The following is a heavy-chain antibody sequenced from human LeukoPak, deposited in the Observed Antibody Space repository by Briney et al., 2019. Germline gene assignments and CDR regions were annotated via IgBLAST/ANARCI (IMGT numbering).Heavy chain of an antibody. CDR3: ATSVEMATNPLD. CDR1: GYTFTGYY. Sequence: ASVKVSCKASGYTFTGYYMHWVRQAPGKGLEWMGGFDPEDGETIYAQKFQGRVTMTEDTSTDTAYMELSILRSEDTAVYYCATSVEMATNPLDWGQGTLVTVSS. J-gene: IGHJ4*02. V-gene: IGHV1-24*01. D-gene: IGHD5-24*01. CDR2: FDPEDGET.